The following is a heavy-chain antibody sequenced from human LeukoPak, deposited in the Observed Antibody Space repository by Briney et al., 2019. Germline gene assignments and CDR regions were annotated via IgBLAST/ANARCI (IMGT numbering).Heavy chain of an antibody. V-gene: IGHV3-66*01. Sequence: GGSLRLSCAASGFTVSSNYMSWVRQAPGKGLEWVSVIYSGGSTYYADSVKGRFTISRDNSKNTLYLQMNSLRAEDTAVYYCARDGRDDDSSGYYSEYWGQGTLVTVSS. CDR2: IYSGGST. D-gene: IGHD3-22*01. CDR1: GFTVSSNY. CDR3: ARDGRDDDSSGYYSEY. J-gene: IGHJ4*02.